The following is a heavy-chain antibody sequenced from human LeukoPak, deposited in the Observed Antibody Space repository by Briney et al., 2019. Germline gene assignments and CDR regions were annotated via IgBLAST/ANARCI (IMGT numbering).Heavy chain of an antibody. CDR2: IKSNAAGGTT. D-gene: IGHD5-24*01. V-gene: IGHV3-15*01. J-gene: IGHJ6*03. Sequence: GGSLRLSCIASGFTFSNAWMSWVRQVPGKGLEWLGRIKSNAAGGTTDYAAPVKGRVTVSRDDSRNTLYLQIKNLEIEDTAVYYCTLNSATISKRGARRFSYYSTDDWGKGASVTVSS. CDR3: TLNSATISKRGARRFSYYSTDD. CDR1: GFTFSNAW.